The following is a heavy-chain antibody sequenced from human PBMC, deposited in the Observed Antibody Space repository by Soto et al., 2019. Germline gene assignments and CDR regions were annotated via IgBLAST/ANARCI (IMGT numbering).Heavy chain of an antibody. V-gene: IGHV6-1*01. CDR3: PRDFSRWAPRWVRYKWFVH. J-gene: IGHJ5*02. Sequence: PSQTLSLTCAISGDSVSSNSAAWNWIRQSPSRGLEWLGRTYYRSKWYNDYAVSVTSRITINPDTSKNQFSLQLNSVTPEDTAVYSCPRDFSRWAPRWVRYKWFVHWDQGTLVTVSS. D-gene: IGHD6-19*01. CDR2: TYYRSKWYN. CDR1: GDSVSSNSAA.